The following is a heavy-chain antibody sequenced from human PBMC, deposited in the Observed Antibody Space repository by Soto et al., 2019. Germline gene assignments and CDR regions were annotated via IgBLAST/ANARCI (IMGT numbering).Heavy chain of an antibody. J-gene: IGHJ4*02. Sequence: EVQMVESGGGLVQPGGSLRLSCAASGFTFSTYWMHWVRQAPGKGPVWVSRINSDGSSTSYADSVKGRFTISRDNAKNTLYLQMNSLRAEDTAVYYCAREDLSGYYNNFDYWGQGTLVTVSS. D-gene: IGHD3-22*01. V-gene: IGHV3-74*01. CDR3: AREDLSGYYNNFDY. CDR2: INSDGSST. CDR1: GFTFSTYW.